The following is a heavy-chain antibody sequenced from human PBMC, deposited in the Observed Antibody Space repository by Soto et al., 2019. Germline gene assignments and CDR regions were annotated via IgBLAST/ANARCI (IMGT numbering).Heavy chain of an antibody. V-gene: IGHV3-23*01. CDR2: ISGSGGST. J-gene: IGHJ6*04. CDR1: GFTFSSYA. CDR3: AKDQVNSVTAPYPYGMDG. D-gene: IGHD2-21*02. Sequence: EVQLLESGGGLVQPGGSLRLSCAASGFTFSSYAMSWVRQAPGKGLVWVPAISGSGGSTYYADSGKGRFTISRDNTKNTLDLHMKSLRAEATAVYYCAKDQVNSVTAPYPYGMDGGGKGTTVTVSS.